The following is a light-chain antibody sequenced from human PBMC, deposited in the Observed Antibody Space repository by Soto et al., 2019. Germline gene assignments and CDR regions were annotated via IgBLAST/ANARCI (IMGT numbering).Light chain of an antibody. Sequence: QSALTQPASVSGSPGQSISVSCTGSSGDVGSYKYVSWYQQHPGKAPKLIIYEVNKRPSGVSDRFSGSKSGNTASLTISGLQAEDEADYYCSSYTITSTLVIFGGVTQLTVL. CDR1: SGDVGSYKY. V-gene: IGLV2-14*01. J-gene: IGLJ2*01. CDR2: EVN. CDR3: SSYTITSTLVI.